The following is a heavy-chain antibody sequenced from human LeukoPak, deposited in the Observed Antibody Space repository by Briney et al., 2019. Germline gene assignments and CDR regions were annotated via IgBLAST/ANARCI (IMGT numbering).Heavy chain of an antibody. D-gene: IGHD3-10*01. Sequence: GGSLRLSCAASGFTFSSYAMSWVRQAPGKGLEWVSVIYSGGSTYYADSVKGRFTISRDNSKNTLYLQMNSLRAEDTAVYYCARDALWFGEGYWGQGTLVTVSS. J-gene: IGHJ4*02. CDR2: IYSGGST. V-gene: IGHV3-53*01. CDR1: GFTFSSYA. CDR3: ARDALWFGEGY.